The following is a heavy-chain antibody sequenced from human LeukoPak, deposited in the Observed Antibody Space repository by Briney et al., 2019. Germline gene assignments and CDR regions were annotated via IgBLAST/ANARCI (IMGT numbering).Heavy chain of an antibody. CDR2: ISGSGGSI. CDR1: GFTFSNHA. Sequence: GGSLRLSCAASGFTFSNHAMNWVRQAPGKGLEWVSAISGSGGSIYYADSVRRRFTISRDNSKNTLYLQMNSLRAEDTAVYYCAKDPEFYYDSTGYHFCDYWGQGTLVTVSS. V-gene: IGHV3-23*01. D-gene: IGHD3-22*01. CDR3: AKDPEFYYDSTGYHFCDY. J-gene: IGHJ4*02.